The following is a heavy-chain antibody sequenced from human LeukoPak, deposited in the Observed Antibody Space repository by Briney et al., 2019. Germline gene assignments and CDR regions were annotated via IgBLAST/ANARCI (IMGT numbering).Heavy chain of an antibody. Sequence: SETLSLTCTVSGGSIRSYYWGWIRQTPGKGLEWIGFIHYTGSTYQNPSLKSRVTISVDTSKNHFSLKLTSVTAADTAVYYCASDNSGWYFDHWGQGALVTVSS. CDR2: IHYTGST. V-gene: IGHV4-59*08. CDR3: ASDNSGWYFDH. D-gene: IGHD6-19*01. J-gene: IGHJ4*02. CDR1: GGSIRSYY.